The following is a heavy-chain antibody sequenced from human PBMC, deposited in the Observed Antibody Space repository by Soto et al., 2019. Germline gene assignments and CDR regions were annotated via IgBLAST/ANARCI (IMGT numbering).Heavy chain of an antibody. J-gene: IGHJ6*02. Sequence: SETLSLTCAVYGGSFSGYYCSWIRQPPGKGLEWIGEINHSGSTNYNPSLKSRVTISVDTSKNQFSLKLSSVTAADTAVYYCARCSIYDSSGYFDAYYYGMDVWGQGTTVTVSS. D-gene: IGHD3-22*01. CDR1: GGSFSGYY. V-gene: IGHV4-34*01. CDR2: INHSGST. CDR3: ARCSIYDSSGYFDAYYYGMDV.